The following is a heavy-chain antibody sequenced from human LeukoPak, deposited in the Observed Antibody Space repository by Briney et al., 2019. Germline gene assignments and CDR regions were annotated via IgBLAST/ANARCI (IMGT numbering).Heavy chain of an antibody. J-gene: IGHJ4*02. Sequence: GGSLRLSCAVSDFTFTIAWMSWVRQAPGKGLERVSVIYSGGSTYYADSVKGRFTISRDNSKSTLYLQMNSLRAEDTAVYYCAKDRVVVVPAAERGLDYWGQGTLVTVSS. V-gene: IGHV3-66*01. D-gene: IGHD2-2*01. CDR2: IYSGGST. CDR1: DFTFTIAW. CDR3: AKDRVVVVPAAERGLDY.